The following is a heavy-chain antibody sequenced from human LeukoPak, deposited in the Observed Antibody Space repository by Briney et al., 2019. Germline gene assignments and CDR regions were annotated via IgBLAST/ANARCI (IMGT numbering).Heavy chain of an antibody. V-gene: IGHV4-61*02. CDR3: ARGLQQLVYYYYYYMDV. Sequence: SETLSLTCTVSGDSISSGDYYWSWIRQPAGKGLEWIGRISSSGSTNYNPSLKSRVTISVDTSKNQFSLKLSSVTAADTAVYYCARGLQQLVYYYYYYMDVWGKGTTVTVSS. D-gene: IGHD6-6*01. J-gene: IGHJ6*03. CDR1: GDSISSGDYY. CDR2: ISSSGST.